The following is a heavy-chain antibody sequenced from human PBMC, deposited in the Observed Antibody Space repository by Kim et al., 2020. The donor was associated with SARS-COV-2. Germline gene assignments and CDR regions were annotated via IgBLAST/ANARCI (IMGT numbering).Heavy chain of an antibody. Sequence: ASVKVSCKASGYTFTSYDVYWVRQAPGQGLEWMGWVNPKSGFTGYTQNFQGRVTMTGDTSISTVYMELSSLRPEDTAVYYCARAKVVAGTAGYWGQGTLVLVSS. CDR3: ARAKVVAGTAGY. J-gene: IGHJ4*02. CDR2: VNPKSGFT. V-gene: IGHV1-8*01. D-gene: IGHD6-19*01. CDR1: GYTFTSYD.